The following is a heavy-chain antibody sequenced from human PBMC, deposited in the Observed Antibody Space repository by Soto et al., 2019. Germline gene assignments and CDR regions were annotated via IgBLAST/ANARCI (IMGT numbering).Heavy chain of an antibody. Sequence: QITLKESGPTLVKPTQTLTLTCTFSGFSLSTSGVGVGWIRQPPGKALEWLALIYWDDDKRYSPSLKSRLTITKDTSKNQVVLTMTNMDPVDTATSYSAHSPSYCIYGKCYSGFDYWGQGTLVTVSS. V-gene: IGHV2-5*02. D-gene: IGHD2-15*01. J-gene: IGHJ4*02. CDR2: IYWDDDK. CDR3: AHSPSYCIYGKCYSGFDY. CDR1: GFSLSTSGVG.